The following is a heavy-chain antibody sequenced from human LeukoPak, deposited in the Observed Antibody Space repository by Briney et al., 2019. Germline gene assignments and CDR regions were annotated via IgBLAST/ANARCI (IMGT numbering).Heavy chain of an antibody. CDR3: ARDLRNYYDSRGRGDAFDI. J-gene: IGHJ3*02. CDR1: GASISGWY. D-gene: IGHD3-22*01. Sequence: SETLSLTCTVSGASISGWYWSWIRQPPGKGLEWIGYIYGSGYTNYNPSLKSRVTMSIDTSKNHFSLKLSSVTAADTAVYYCARDLRNYYDSRGRGDAFDIWGQGTMVTVSS. CDR2: IYGSGYT. V-gene: IGHV4-59*01.